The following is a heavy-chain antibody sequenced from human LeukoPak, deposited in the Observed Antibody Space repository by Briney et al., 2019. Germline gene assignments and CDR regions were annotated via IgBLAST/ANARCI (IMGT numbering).Heavy chain of an antibody. J-gene: IGHJ4*02. Sequence: ASVKVSCKASGYIFTSYAMNWVRQAPGQGLEWMGWINTNTGNPTYAQGFTGRFVFSLDTSVSTAYLQISSLKAEDIAVYYCARVVAAAGLNYWGQETLVTVSS. D-gene: IGHD6-13*01. CDR1: GYIFTSYA. V-gene: IGHV7-4-1*02. CDR2: INTNTGNP. CDR3: ARVVAAAGLNY.